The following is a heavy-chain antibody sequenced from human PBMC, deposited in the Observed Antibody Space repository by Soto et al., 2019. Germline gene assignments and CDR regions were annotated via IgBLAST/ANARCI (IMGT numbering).Heavy chain of an antibody. CDR3: AGPIVVVVAATQDYYGMDV. CDR1: GGTFSSYA. V-gene: IGHV1-69*13. CDR2: IIPIFGTA. Sequence: ASVKVSCKASGGTFSSYAISWVRQAPGQGLEWMGGIIPIFGTANYAQKFQGRVTITADESTSTAYMELSSLRSEDTAVYYCAGPIVVVVAATQDYYGMDVWGQGPTVTVSS. J-gene: IGHJ6*02. D-gene: IGHD2-15*01.